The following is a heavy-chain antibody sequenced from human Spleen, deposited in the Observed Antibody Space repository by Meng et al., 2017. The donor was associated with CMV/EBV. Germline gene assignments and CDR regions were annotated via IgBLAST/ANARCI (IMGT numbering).Heavy chain of an antibody. J-gene: IGHJ4*02. Sequence: SCAASDFPFNDYAMHCVRPAPGKGLEWVTFLSYDGNYKYYADSVKGRFTISRDNSKNTLYLQMNSLRAEDTAVYYCARSGSGSYFDYWGRGTLVTVSS. CDR1: DFPFNDYA. V-gene: IGHV3-30-3*01. CDR3: ARSGSGSYFDY. CDR2: LSYDGNYK. D-gene: IGHD3-10*01.